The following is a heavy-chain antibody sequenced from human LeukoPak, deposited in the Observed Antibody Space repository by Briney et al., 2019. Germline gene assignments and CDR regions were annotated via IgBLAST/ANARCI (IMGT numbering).Heavy chain of an antibody. Sequence: PSETLSLTCTVSGGSISSYYWSWIRQPPGKGLEWIGHIYTSGTTTYNPSLRSRVTMSVDTSKNQFSLKLSSVTAADTAVYYCARANDYGDYDRPFEYWGQGTLVTVS. CDR2: IYTSGTT. D-gene: IGHD4-17*01. V-gene: IGHV4-4*07. J-gene: IGHJ4*02. CDR3: ARANDYGDYDRPFEY. CDR1: GGSISSYY.